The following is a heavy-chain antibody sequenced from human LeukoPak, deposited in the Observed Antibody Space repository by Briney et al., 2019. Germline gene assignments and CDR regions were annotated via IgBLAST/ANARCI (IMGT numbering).Heavy chain of an antibody. Sequence: ASVKVSCKASGYTFTSYDINWVRQATGQGLEWMGWMNTNSGNTGYAQKFQGRVTMTRNTSISTAYMELSSLRSEDAAVYYCARGGSRYSSSWYWGQGTLVTVSS. CDR1: GYTFTSYD. CDR3: ARGGSRYSSSWY. V-gene: IGHV1-8*01. CDR2: MNTNSGNT. D-gene: IGHD6-13*01. J-gene: IGHJ4*02.